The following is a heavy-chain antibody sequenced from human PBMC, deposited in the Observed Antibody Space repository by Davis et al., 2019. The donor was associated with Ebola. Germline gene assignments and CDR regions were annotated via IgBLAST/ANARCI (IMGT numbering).Heavy chain of an antibody. Sequence: GESLKISCAASGFTFSDYYMSWIRQAPGKGLEWVSYISSSGSTIYYADSVNGRFTISRDNAKNSLYLQMNSVRAEDTAVYYCARGFRARYYYYGMDVWGQGTTVTVSS. D-gene: IGHD3-10*01. V-gene: IGHV3-11*01. CDR1: GFTFSDYY. CDR3: ARGFRARYYYYGMDV. J-gene: IGHJ6*02. CDR2: ISSSGSTI.